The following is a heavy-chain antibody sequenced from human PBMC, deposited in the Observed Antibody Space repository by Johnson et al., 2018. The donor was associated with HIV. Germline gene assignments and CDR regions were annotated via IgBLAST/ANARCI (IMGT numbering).Heavy chain of an antibody. Sequence: MLLVESGGGVVRPGGSLRLSCVASGFTLHDYDMNWVRQPPGKGLEWVSSISGSGGSTYYADSVKGRFTISRDNSKNTLYLQVNSLRAEDTAIYYCAKGYYDSSDYYYVGNAFDIWGQGTMVTVSS. V-gene: IGHV3-23*04. CDR2: ISGSGGST. D-gene: IGHD3-22*01. CDR3: AKGYYDSSDYYYVGNAFDI. J-gene: IGHJ3*02. CDR1: GFTLHDYD.